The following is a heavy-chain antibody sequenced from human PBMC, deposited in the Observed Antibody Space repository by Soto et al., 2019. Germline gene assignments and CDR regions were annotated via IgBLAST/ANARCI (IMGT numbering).Heavy chain of an antibody. CDR2: ISSSGSTI. CDR1: GFTFSSYE. Sequence: GGSLRLSCAASGFTFSSYEMNWVRQAPGKGLEWVSYISSSGSTIYYADSVKGRFTISRDNAKNSLYLQMNSLRAEDTAVYDCAGEARVEMATIGYFQHWGQGTLVTVSS. V-gene: IGHV3-48*03. J-gene: IGHJ1*01. CDR3: AGEARVEMATIGYFQH. D-gene: IGHD5-12*01.